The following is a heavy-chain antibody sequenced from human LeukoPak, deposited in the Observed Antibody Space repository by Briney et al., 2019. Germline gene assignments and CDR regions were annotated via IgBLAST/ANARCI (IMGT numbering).Heavy chain of an antibody. CDR3: ARAWGYCSSTSCYGGY. Sequence: GGSLRLSCEASGFSFSSYNMNWVRQTPGKGLEWISSITTSSTYTFYADSVKGRFTISRDNTRNSLYLQMNSLRAEDTAVYYCARAWGYCSSTSCYGGYWGQGTLVTVSS. D-gene: IGHD2-2*01. V-gene: IGHV3-21*01. CDR2: ITTSSTYT. CDR1: GFSFSSYN. J-gene: IGHJ4*02.